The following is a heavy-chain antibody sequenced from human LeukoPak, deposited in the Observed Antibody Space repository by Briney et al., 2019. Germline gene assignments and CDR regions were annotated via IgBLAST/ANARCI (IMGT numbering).Heavy chain of an antibody. CDR1: GGSIISYY. CDR2: MDYSGST. V-gene: IGHV4-39*01. Sequence: SETLSLTCTVSGGSIISYYWGWIRQPPGKGLEWIGSMDYSGSTYCNPSLKSRVTVSVDTSRNQFALKLSSVTAADTAVYYCARHGSYGSGSYHYLDYWGQGTQVTVSS. J-gene: IGHJ4*02. D-gene: IGHD3-10*01. CDR3: ARHGSYGSGSYHYLDY.